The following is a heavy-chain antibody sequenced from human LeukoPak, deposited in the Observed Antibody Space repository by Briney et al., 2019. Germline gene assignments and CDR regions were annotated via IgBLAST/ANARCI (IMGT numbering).Heavy chain of an antibody. J-gene: IGHJ4*02. V-gene: IGHV4-30-2*01. CDR3: ARATYYDFWSGYYTGSSGEYFDY. D-gene: IGHD3-3*01. Sequence: SETLSLTCAVSGGSISSGGYSWSWIRQPPGKGLEWIGYIYHGGSTYYNPSLKSRVTISVDRSKNQFSLKLSSVTAADTAVYYCARATYYDFWSGYYTGSSGEYFDYWGQGTLVTVSS. CDR2: IYHGGST. CDR1: GGSISSGGYS.